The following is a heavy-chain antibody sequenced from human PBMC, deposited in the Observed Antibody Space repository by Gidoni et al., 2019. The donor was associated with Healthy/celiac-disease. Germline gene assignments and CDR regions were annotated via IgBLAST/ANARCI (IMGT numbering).Heavy chain of an antibody. V-gene: IGHV3-11*01. D-gene: IGHD4-17*01. CDR3: ARSYDYGDYLHWSDYYYYGMDV. CDR1: GFTFRDYY. Sequence: QVQLVESGGGLVKPGGSLRLSCAASGFTFRDYYMSWIRQAPGKGLEWVSYISSSGSTTYYADSVKGRFTISRDNAKNSLYLQMNSLRAEDTAVYYCARSYDYGDYLHWSDYYYYGMDVWGQGTTVTVSS. J-gene: IGHJ6*02. CDR2: ISSSGSTT.